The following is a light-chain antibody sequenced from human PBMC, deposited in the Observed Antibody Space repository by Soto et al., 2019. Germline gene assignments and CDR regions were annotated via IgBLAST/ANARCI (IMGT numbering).Light chain of an antibody. CDR2: KAS. Sequence: DIQMTQSPSTLSASVGDRVTITCRASQSLSSWLAWYQQKPGKAPKSLIYKASSLESGVPSRFSGSGSGTEFTLTFSSLQPDDFATYYFQQYLSYPITFGQGTRLEIK. J-gene: IGKJ5*01. CDR3: QQYLSYPIT. V-gene: IGKV1-5*03. CDR1: QSLSSW.